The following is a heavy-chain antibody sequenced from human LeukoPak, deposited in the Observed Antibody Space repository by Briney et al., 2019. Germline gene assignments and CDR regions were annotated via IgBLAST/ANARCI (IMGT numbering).Heavy chain of an antibody. D-gene: IGHD5-18*01. CDR3: ARDRGYSYGKRGYFDY. V-gene: IGHV3-7*01. CDR2: IKQDGSEK. CDR1: GFTFSSYW. J-gene: IGHJ4*02. Sequence: GGSLRLSCAASGFTFSSYWMSWVRQAPGKGLEWVANIKQDGSEKYYVDSVKGRFTISRDNAKNSLYLQMNSLRAEDTAVYYCARDRGYSYGKRGYFDYWGQGTLVTVSS.